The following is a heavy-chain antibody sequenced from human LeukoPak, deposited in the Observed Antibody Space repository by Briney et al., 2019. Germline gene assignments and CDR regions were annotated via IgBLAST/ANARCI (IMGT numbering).Heavy chain of an antibody. J-gene: IGHJ4*02. CDR2: IYYSGST. D-gene: IGHD3-22*01. CDR3: VRHYYDSSGPHPIDY. CDR1: GGSISSYY. V-gene: IGHV4-59*08. Sequence: PSETLSLTCTVSGGSISSYYWSWIRQPPGKGLEWIGYIYYSGSTNYNPSLKSRVTISVDTSKNQFSLKLSSVTAADTAVYYCVRHYYDSSGPHPIDYWGQGTLVTVSS.